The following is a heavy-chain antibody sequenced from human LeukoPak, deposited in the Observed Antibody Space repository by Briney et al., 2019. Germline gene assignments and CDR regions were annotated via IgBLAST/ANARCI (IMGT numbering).Heavy chain of an antibody. J-gene: IGHJ2*01. Sequence: GGSLRLSCAASGFTFSSYWMFWVRQAPGKGLAWVANIKQDGSEKHYVDSVKGRFTISRDNAKNSLYLQMNSLRAEDTAVYYCARKAYCGGDCYLGNWFFDLWGRGTLVIVSS. V-gene: IGHV3-7*01. CDR1: GFTFSSYW. CDR3: ARKAYCGGDCYLGNWFFDL. D-gene: IGHD2-21*02. CDR2: IKQDGSEK.